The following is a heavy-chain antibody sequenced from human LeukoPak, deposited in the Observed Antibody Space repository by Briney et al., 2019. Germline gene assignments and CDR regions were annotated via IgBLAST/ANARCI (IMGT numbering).Heavy chain of an antibody. CDR2: TYHSGST. Sequence: PSETLSLTCSVSGYSISSGNYWGWIRQPPGKTLEWIGSTYHSGSTQLHPSLHSRVTISVDTSKNQFFLNLSSVTATDTAVYYCVRGEVGSIGRLGYWGQGILVTVSS. CDR1: GYSISSGNY. CDR3: VRGEVGSIGRLGY. J-gene: IGHJ4*02. V-gene: IGHV4-38-2*02. D-gene: IGHD1-26*01.